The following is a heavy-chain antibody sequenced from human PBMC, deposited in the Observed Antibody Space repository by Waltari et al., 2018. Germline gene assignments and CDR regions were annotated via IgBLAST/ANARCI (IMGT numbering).Heavy chain of an antibody. CDR2: IYYSGST. CDR3: ARSGPRYYFDY. CDR1: GGSISSYY. J-gene: IGHJ4*02. V-gene: IGHV4-59*01. Sequence: QVQLQESGPGLVKPSETLSLTCTVSGGSISSYYWSWIRQPPGKGLEWIGYIYYSGSTNYNPALKSRVTISVETSKNQFSLKLSSVTAADTAVYYCARSGPRYYFDYWGQGTLVTVSS.